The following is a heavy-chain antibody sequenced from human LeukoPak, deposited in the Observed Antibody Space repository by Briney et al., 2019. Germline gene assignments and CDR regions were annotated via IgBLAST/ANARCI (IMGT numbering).Heavy chain of an antibody. CDR2: INHSGSA. CDR1: GGSFSAYY. V-gene: IGHV4-34*01. CDR3: ARGQGTVTTH. Sequence: PSETLSLTCAVSGGSFSAYYWTWIRQPPGKGLEWIGEINHSGSANYNPSLKSRVTISLDTSKNQFSLKLSSVTAADTAVYYCARGQGTVTTHWDQGTLVTVSS. J-gene: IGHJ4*02. D-gene: IGHD4-17*01.